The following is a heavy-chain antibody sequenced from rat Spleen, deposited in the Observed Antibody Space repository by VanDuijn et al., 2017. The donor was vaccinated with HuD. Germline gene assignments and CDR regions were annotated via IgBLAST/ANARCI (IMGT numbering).Heavy chain of an antibody. D-gene: IGHD1-4*01. CDR3: GREDAGVNY. V-gene: IGHV4-2*01. J-gene: IGHJ2*01. CDR2: INKDSRTI. Sequence: EVKLVESGGGLVQPGRSLKLSCEASGFNFNDYWMGWVRQAPGKGLEWIGEINKDSRTIKYSPSLKDKFTISRDNAQNTLYLQMSKLRTEDTATYYWGREDAGVNYWGQGVMVTVSS. CDR1: GFNFNDYW.